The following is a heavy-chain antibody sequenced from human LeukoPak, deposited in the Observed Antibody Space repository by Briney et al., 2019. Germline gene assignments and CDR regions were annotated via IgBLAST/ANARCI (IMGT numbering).Heavy chain of an antibody. V-gene: IGHV1-69*04. Sequence: ASVKVSCKASGGTFSSYAISWVRQAPGQGLEWMGRIIPIPGIANYAQKFQGRVTMTEDTSTDTAYMELSSLRSEDTAVYYCATGSYCSGGSCPWPFDYWGQGTLVTVSS. CDR2: IIPIPGIA. J-gene: IGHJ4*02. D-gene: IGHD2-15*01. CDR1: GGTFSSYA. CDR3: ATGSYCSGGSCPWPFDY.